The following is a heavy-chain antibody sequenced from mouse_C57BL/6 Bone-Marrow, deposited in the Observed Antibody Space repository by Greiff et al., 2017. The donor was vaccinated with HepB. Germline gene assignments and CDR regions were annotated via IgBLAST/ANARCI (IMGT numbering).Heavy chain of an antibody. CDR3: ARDRYELAGTGL. CDR1: GYSITSGYY. Sequence: EVQLVESGPGLVKPSQSLSLTCSVTGYSITSGYYWNWIRQFPGNKLEWLDHISYDGSNNYDPSLKNRISITRDTAKNQFCLKLNSVTTEDTATYYWARDRYELAGTGLWGQGTTLTVYS. D-gene: IGHD2-14*01. J-gene: IGHJ2*01. CDR2: ISYDGSN. V-gene: IGHV3-6*01.